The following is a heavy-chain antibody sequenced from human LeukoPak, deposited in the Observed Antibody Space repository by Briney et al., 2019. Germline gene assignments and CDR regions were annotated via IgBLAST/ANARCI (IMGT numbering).Heavy chain of an antibody. D-gene: IGHD2-2*01. Sequence: SVKVSCKASGGTFTSYAISWVRQAPGQGLEGMGGIIPIFGTANYAQKFQGRVTNTTDESTSTAYMELSSLRSEDTAVYYCASRIGGGAYQLLSGAFDIWGQGTMVTVSS. CDR1: GGTFTSYA. V-gene: IGHV1-69*05. CDR2: IIPIFGTA. CDR3: ASRIGGGAYQLLSGAFDI. J-gene: IGHJ3*02.